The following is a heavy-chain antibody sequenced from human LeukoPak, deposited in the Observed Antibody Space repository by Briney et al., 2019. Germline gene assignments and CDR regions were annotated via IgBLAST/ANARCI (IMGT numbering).Heavy chain of an antibody. CDR2: IYTSGST. J-gene: IGHJ6*02. Sequence: NPSETLSLTCTVSGGSISSYYWSWIRQPAGKGLEWIGRIYTSGSTNYSPSLKSRVTTSVDTSKNQFSLKLSSVTAADTAVYYCARDGWTTVTTYRMDVWGQGTTVTVSS. CDR3: ARDGWTTVTTYRMDV. D-gene: IGHD4-17*01. CDR1: GGSISSYY. V-gene: IGHV4-4*07.